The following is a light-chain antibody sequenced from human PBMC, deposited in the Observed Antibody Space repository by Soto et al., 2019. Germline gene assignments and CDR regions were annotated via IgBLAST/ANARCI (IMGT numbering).Light chain of an antibody. Sequence: QSGLTQPPSVSAAPGQKVTISCSGSSSNIGSNYVSWYQQLPGTAPKLLIYDNSQRPSGIPDRFSGSKSGTSATLGITGLQTGDEADYYCGTWDSSLSAGVFGGGTKLTVL. CDR1: SSNIGSNY. V-gene: IGLV1-51*01. CDR3: GTWDSSLSAGV. J-gene: IGLJ2*01. CDR2: DNS.